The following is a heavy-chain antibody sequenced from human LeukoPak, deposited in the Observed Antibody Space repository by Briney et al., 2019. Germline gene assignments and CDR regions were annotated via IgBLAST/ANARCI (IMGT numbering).Heavy chain of an antibody. J-gene: IGHJ6*02. D-gene: IGHD3-16*02. CDR1: GFTFSRYW. Sequence: GGSLRLSCAASGFTFSRYWMSWVRQAPGKGLEWVANIKQDGSEKYYVDSVKGRFTISRDNAKNSLYLQMNSLRAEDTAVYYCARVLAPGELSPYGMDVWGQGTTVTVSS. CDR3: ARVLAPGELSPYGMDV. CDR2: IKQDGSEK. V-gene: IGHV3-7*01.